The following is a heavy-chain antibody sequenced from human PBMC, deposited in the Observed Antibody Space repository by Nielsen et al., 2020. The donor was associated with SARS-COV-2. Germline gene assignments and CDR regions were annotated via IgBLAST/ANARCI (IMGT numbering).Heavy chain of an antibody. Sequence: SETLSLTCAVYGGSFSGYYWSWIRQPPGKGLEWIGEINHSGTTNYNPSLKSRVTISVDTSKNQFSLKLSSVTAADTAVYYCAVKYSSSWLLDWYFDLWGRGTLVTVSS. CDR2: INHSGTT. CDR3: AVKYSSSWLLDWYFDL. V-gene: IGHV4-34*01. D-gene: IGHD6-13*01. CDR1: GGSFSGYY. J-gene: IGHJ2*01.